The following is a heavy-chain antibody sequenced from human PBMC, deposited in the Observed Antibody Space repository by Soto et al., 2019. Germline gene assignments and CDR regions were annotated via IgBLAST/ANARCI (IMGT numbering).Heavy chain of an antibody. D-gene: IGHD1-26*01. Sequence: PSETLSLTCAVSGGSVSSTQWWTWVRQAPGKGLEWLGEIYHVGITKYNPSLRGRVTMSVDKSNNHFSLTLRSVTAADTAVYYCARLLGLLKKIDYWGQGTLVTVSS. V-gene: IGHV4-4*02. CDR2: IYHVGIT. J-gene: IGHJ4*02. CDR1: GGSVSSTQW. CDR3: ARLLGLLKKIDY.